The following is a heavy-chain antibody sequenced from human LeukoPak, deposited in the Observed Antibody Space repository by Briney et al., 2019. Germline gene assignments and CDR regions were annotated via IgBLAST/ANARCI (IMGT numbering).Heavy chain of an antibody. CDR2: IYSSGST. D-gene: IGHD3-22*01. CDR1: AGSTSSYY. CDR3: ARQAYDTGYDAFDI. V-gene: IGHV4-4*07. Sequence: PSETLSLTCSVSAGSTSSYYWSWIRQPAGKGLEWIGRIYSSGSTNYNPSLKSRVTMSVDASKNHFSLKLTSVTAADTAIYYCARQAYDTGYDAFDIWGQGTMVTVSS. J-gene: IGHJ3*02.